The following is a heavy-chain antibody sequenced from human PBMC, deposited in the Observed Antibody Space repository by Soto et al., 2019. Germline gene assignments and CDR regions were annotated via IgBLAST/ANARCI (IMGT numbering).Heavy chain of an antibody. Sequence: QVQLVESGGGVIQPGTSLSLSCGSSGFTFRSFGMYWVRQAPGKGLEWVAVVSYDGNHKYYADSVKGRFTVSRDNAKNMLYLLMSSLRGEDTAVYYCAKDVGQQLVLNYGMDVWGQGTTVTVSS. CDR1: GFTFRSFG. J-gene: IGHJ6*02. V-gene: IGHV3-30*18. D-gene: IGHD6-13*01. CDR2: VSYDGNHK. CDR3: AKDVGQQLVLNYGMDV.